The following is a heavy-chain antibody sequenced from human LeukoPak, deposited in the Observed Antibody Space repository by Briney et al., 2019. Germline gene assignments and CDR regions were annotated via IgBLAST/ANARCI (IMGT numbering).Heavy chain of an antibody. J-gene: IGHJ3*02. V-gene: IGHV4-31*03. CDR2: IYYSGGT. D-gene: IGHD3-3*01. Sequence: PSETLSLTCTVSGGSISSGGYYWSWIRQHPGKGLEWIGYIYYSGGTYYNPSLKSRVTISVDTSKNQFSLKLSSVTAADTAVYYCARTTRNGFGVVIIPTAPLDAFDIWGQGTMVTVSS. CDR3: ARTTRNGFGVVIIPTAPLDAFDI. CDR1: GGSISSGGYY.